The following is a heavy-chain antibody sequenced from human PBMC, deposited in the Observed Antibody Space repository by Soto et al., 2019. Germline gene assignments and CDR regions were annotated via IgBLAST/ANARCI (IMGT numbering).Heavy chain of an antibody. CDR1: GFTFSNAW. V-gene: IGHV3-15*01. D-gene: IGHD2-2*01. J-gene: IGHJ3*02. Sequence: GGSLRLSCAASGFTFSNAWMSWVRQAPGKGLEWVGRIKSKTDGGTTDYAAPVKGRFTISRDDSKNTLYLQMNSLKTEDTAVYYCTTEMGTTLVVPAAIGVLYAFDIWGQGTMVTVSS. CDR2: IKSKTDGGTT. CDR3: TTEMGTTLVVPAAIGVLYAFDI.